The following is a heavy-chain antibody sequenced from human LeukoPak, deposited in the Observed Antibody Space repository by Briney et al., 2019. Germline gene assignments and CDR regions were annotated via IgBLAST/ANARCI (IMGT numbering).Heavy chain of an antibody. Sequence: GGSLRLSSAASRFTLSSTYMSWVRQAPGKGREWVARISDDTTYTNYADSVKGRFSISRDNAKKSLYLQMDSLRAEDTAVYYCARDMTALDYWGPGTLVTVSS. V-gene: IGHV3-11*06. CDR1: RFTLSSTY. D-gene: IGHD2-21*02. J-gene: IGHJ4*02. CDR2: ISDDTTYT. CDR3: ARDMTALDY.